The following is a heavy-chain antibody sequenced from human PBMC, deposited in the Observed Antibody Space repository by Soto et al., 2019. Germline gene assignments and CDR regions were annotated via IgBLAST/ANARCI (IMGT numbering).Heavy chain of an antibody. CDR1: GFIFSDYS. CDR3: ARHGYGDVFDF. Sequence: PGGSLRLSCRGSGFIFSDYSFNWVRQAPGKGLERVSYISTGRTTKFYADSVKGRFTISRDNARKSVYLEMNSLRNEDTAVYYCARHGYGDVFDFWGRGTLVTVSS. D-gene: IGHD4-17*01. J-gene: IGHJ4*02. CDR2: ISTGRTTK. V-gene: IGHV3-48*02.